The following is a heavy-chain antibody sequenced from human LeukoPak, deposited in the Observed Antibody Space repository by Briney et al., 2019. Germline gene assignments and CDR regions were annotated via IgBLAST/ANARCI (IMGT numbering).Heavy chain of an antibody. CDR1: GGSISSYY. D-gene: IGHD5-24*01. J-gene: IGHJ4*02. CDR2: IYYSGST. CDR3: ARSDGYYFDY. Sequence: SETLSLTCTVSGGSISSYYWSWIRQPPGKGLEWIGYIYYSGSTYYNPSLKSRVTISVDTSMNQFSLKLSSVTAADTAVYYCARSDGYYFDYWGQGTLVTVSS. V-gene: IGHV4-59*12.